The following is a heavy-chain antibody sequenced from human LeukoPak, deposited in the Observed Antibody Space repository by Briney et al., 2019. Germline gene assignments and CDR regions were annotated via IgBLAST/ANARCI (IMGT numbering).Heavy chain of an antibody. Sequence: PGGSLRLSCAASGFTVSSNYMSWVRQAPGKGLEWVSVIYSGGSTYYADSVKGRFTISRDNSKSTLYLQMNSLRAEDTAVYYCARDSGSSWYNRGDYWGQGTLVTVSS. CDR2: IYSGGST. CDR1: GFTVSSNY. J-gene: IGHJ4*02. V-gene: IGHV3-53*01. D-gene: IGHD6-13*01. CDR3: ARDSGSSWYNRGDY.